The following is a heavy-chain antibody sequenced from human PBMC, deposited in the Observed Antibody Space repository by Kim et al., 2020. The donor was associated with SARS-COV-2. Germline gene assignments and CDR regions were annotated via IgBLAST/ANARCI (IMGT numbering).Heavy chain of an antibody. CDR1: GFIFDDYA. Sequence: GGSLRLSCTTSGFIFDDYAMHWVRQAPGKGLEWVSGISWNSGSIGYADSVKGRFTISRDNAKNSLYLQMNSLRAEDTALYYCGKGKDSSSWYGRGLDYWGQGTLVTVSS. CDR3: GKGKDSSSWYGRGLDY. D-gene: IGHD6-13*01. J-gene: IGHJ4*02. CDR2: ISWNSGSI. V-gene: IGHV3-9*01.